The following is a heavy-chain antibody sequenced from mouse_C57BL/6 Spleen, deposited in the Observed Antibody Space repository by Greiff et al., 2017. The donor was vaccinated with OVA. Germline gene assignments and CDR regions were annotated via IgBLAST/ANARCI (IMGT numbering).Heavy chain of an antibody. CDR3: AKGRFDYAMDY. CDR2: ISYSGST. Sequence: EVKVVESGPGLAKPSQTLSLTCSVTGYSITSDYWNWIRKFPGNKLEYMGYISYSGSTYYNPSLKSRIAITRDTSKNQYYLQLNSGTTEDTATDYCAKGRFDYAMDYWGQGTSVTVSS. CDR1: GYSITSDY. D-gene: IGHD3-3*01. J-gene: IGHJ4*01. V-gene: IGHV3-8*01.